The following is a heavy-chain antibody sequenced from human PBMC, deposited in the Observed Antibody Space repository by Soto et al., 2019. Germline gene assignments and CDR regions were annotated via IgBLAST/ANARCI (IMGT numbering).Heavy chain of an antibody. Sequence: QITLKESGPALVKPTQTLTLTCTFSGFSLSTSGVGVGWIRQPPGEALEWLALIYWEDYKHFSPSLESRLTNTQDTSKNQVVPTMTNLDPVDKATFYCVHKGGGDRILDYWGQGTLVTVSS. D-gene: IGHD3-16*01. CDR2: IYWEDYK. V-gene: IGHV2-5*02. CDR3: VHKGGGDRILDY. CDR1: GFSLSTSGVG. J-gene: IGHJ4*02.